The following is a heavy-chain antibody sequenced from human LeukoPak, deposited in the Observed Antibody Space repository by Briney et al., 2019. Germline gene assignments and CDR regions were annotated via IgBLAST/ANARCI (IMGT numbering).Heavy chain of an antibody. CDR3: ARNRITIFGVVPYNWFDP. V-gene: IGHV4-39*01. CDR2: IYYSGST. J-gene: IGHJ5*02. CDR1: GGSISSGDYY. Sequence: PSQTLSLTCTVSGGSISSGDYYWSWIRQPPGKGLEWIGSIYYSGSTYYNPSLKSRVTISVDTSKNQFSLKLSSVTAADTAVYYCARNRITIFGVVPYNWFDPWGQGTLVTVSS. D-gene: IGHD3-3*01.